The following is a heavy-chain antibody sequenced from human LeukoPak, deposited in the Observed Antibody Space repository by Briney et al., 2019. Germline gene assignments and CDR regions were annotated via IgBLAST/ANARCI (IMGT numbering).Heavy chain of an antibody. J-gene: IGHJ4*02. CDR2: ISYSGGA. CDR3: TRGRGSPDY. D-gene: IGHD3-16*01. V-gene: IGHV4-59*01. Sequence: SETLSLTCTVSGGSISSYYWSWIRQPPGKGLEWIGYISYSGGANYNPSLKSRVTISVDTSKNQFSLKLSSVTAADTAVYYCTRGRGSPDYWGQGALVTVSS. CDR1: GGSISSYY.